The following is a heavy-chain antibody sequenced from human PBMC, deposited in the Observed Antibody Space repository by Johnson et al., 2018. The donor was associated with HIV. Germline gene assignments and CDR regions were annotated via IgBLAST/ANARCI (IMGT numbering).Heavy chain of an antibody. V-gene: IGHV3-20*04. CDR3: ARDSQTYDYVWGSYRLKGDDAFDI. CDR2: SNWNGATT. Sequence: VQLVESGGGMIRPGGSLRLSCEASGFSFDDYSMNWVRQVPGKGLEWVSGSNWNGATTGYADSVKGRFTISRDNAQNSLYLHMNSLRAEDTAVYYCARDSQTYDYVWGSYRLKGDDAFDIWGQGTMVTVSS. D-gene: IGHD3-16*02. J-gene: IGHJ3*02. CDR1: GFSFDDYS.